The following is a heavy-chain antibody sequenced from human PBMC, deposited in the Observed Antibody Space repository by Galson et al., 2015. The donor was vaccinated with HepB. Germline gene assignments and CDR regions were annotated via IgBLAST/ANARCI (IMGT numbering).Heavy chain of an antibody. V-gene: IGHV3-23*01. J-gene: IGHJ4*02. D-gene: IGHD1-26*01. CDR1: GFIFNNYA. CDR3: AKGWVPATLIDS. Sequence: SLRLSCAASGFIFNNYAMSWVRQAPGKGLEWVSTISGSGGSTHYADSVKGRFTISRDNSKNTVYLQMISLRAEDTALYYCAKGWVPATLIDSWGQGTLITVSS. CDR2: ISGSGGST.